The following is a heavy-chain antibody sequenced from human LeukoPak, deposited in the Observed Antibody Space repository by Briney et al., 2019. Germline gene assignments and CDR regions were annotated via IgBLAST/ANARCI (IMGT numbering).Heavy chain of an antibody. CDR1: GFTFSNAW. Sequence: GGSLRLSCAASGFTFSNAWMSWVRQAPGKGLEWVGRIKSKTDGGTTDYAAPVKGGFTISRDDSKNTLYLQMNSLKTEDTAVYYCTTDSLILWFGELLYGDVWGKGTTVTISS. CDR2: IKSKTDGGTT. D-gene: IGHD3-10*01. CDR3: TTDSLILWFGELLYGDV. J-gene: IGHJ6*04. V-gene: IGHV3-15*01.